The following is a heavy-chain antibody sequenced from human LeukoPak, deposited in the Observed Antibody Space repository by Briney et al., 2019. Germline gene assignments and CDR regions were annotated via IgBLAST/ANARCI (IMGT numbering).Heavy chain of an antibody. D-gene: IGHD5-18*01. V-gene: IGHV4-34*01. CDR2: INHSGST. J-gene: IGHJ4*02. CDR1: GGSFSGYY. Sequence: PSETLSLTCAIYGGSFSGYYWSWIRQPPGKGLEWIGEINHSGSTNYNPSLKSRVTISLDTSKNQFSLKLSSVTAADTAVYYCAGGYSYGSPDYWGQGTLVTVSS. CDR3: AGGYSYGSPDY.